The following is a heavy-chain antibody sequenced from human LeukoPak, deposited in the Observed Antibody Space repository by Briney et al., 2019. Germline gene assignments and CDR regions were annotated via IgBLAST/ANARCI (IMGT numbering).Heavy chain of an antibody. CDR1: GFTFSSSA. V-gene: IGHV3-23*01. D-gene: IGHD2-15*01. CDR3: AKECSGGSCYSNSQYYYYGMDV. J-gene: IGHJ6*02. CDR2: ISGSGGST. Sequence: PGGSLRLSCAASGFTFSSSAMSWVRQAPGKGLEWVSAISGSGGSTYYADSVKGRFTVSRDNSKNTLYLQMNSLRAEDTAVCYCAKECSGGSCYSNSQYYYYGMDVWGQGTTVAVSS.